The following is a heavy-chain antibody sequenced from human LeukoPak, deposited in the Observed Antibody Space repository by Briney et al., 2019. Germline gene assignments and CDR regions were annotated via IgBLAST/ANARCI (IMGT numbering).Heavy chain of an antibody. Sequence: GGSLRLSCAASGFTVSNSYMSWVRQAPGKGLEWVSLIYSGGSTYYADSVKGRFTISKDNSKNTLYLQMNNLGAEDTAMYYCARESQFSSGWYYFDSWGQGTLVTVSS. CDR2: IYSGGST. CDR3: ARESQFSSGWYYFDS. D-gene: IGHD6-19*01. V-gene: IGHV3-53*01. CDR1: GFTVSNSY. J-gene: IGHJ4*02.